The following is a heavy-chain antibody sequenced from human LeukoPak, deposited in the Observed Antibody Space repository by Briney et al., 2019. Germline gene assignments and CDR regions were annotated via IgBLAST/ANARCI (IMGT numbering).Heavy chain of an antibody. V-gene: IGHV3-7*01. Sequence: GGSLRLSCAASGFTFCNFWMRWVRQAPGKGLEWVANIKQDGSEKYYVDSVKGRFTISRDNAENSLHLQMNSLRAEETAVYYCASGYNYAYLLDYWGQGTLVTVSS. J-gene: IGHJ4*02. CDR1: GFTFCNFW. D-gene: IGHD5-18*01. CDR3: ASGYNYAYLLDY. CDR2: IKQDGSEK.